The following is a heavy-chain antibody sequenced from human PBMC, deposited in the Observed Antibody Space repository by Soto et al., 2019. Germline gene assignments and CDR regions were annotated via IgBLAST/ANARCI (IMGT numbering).Heavy chain of an antibody. V-gene: IGHV4-30-2*01. Sequence: SETLSLTCAVSGGSISSGGYSWSWIRQPPGKGLEWIGYIYHSGSTYYNPSLKSRVTISVDRSKNQFSLKLSSVTAADTAVYYCARAALRFLEWFDPWGQGTLVTVSS. J-gene: IGHJ5*02. CDR3: ARAALRFLEWFDP. D-gene: IGHD3-3*01. CDR2: IYHSGST. CDR1: GGSISSGGYS.